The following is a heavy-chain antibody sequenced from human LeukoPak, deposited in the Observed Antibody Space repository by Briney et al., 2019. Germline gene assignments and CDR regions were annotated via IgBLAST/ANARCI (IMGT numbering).Heavy chain of an antibody. CDR1: GFTFSTYS. CDR2: ISRSSTNI. V-gene: IGHV3-21*01. Sequence: GGSLRLSCAASGFTFSTYSMNWVRQAPGKGLEWVSSISRSSTNIYYADSVKGRFTISRDNAKNSLYLQMNSLRAEDTAVYYCARDIPDYWGRGTQVTVSS. CDR3: ARDIPDY. J-gene: IGHJ4*02.